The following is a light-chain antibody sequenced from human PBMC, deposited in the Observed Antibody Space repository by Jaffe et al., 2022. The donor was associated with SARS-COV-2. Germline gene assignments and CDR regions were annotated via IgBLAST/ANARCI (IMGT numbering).Light chain of an antibody. V-gene: IGKV3-20*01. CDR1: QIFSNVY. Sequence: ELVLTQSPGTLSLSPGERATLSCRASQIFSNVYLAWYQQRPGQAPRLLIYGASGRAIGIPDRFSGSGSGTDFTLTISRLEPEDSAVYYCQHYGGSLWTFGQGTKVEIK. J-gene: IGKJ1*01. CDR2: GAS. CDR3: QHYGGSLWT.